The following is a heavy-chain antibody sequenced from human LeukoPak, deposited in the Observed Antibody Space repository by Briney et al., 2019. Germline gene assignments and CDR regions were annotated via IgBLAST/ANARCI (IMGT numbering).Heavy chain of an antibody. V-gene: IGHV3-7*03. J-gene: IGHJ6*02. CDR1: GFTFSSYW. CDR3: ARGGGLDV. CDR2: INHNGNVN. D-gene: IGHD3-16*01. Sequence: GGSLRLSCAASGFTFSSYWMNWARQAPGKGLEWVASINHNGNVNYYMDSVKGRFTISRDNAKNSLYLQMSNLRAEDTAVYFCARGGGLDVWGQGATVTVSS.